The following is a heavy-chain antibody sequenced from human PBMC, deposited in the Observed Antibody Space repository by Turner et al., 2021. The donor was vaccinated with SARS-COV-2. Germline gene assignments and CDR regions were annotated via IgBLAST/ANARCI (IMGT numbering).Heavy chain of an antibody. D-gene: IGHD6-13*01. Sequence: QVQLVESGGGVVQPGRSLRLSCAASGFTFSSYGMHWVRQAPGKGLEWVAVIWYDGSNKYYAGSVKGRFTISRDNSKNTLYLQMNSLRAEDTAVYYCARDPPTSLTAAGTILPFDYWGQGTLVTVSS. CDR3: ARDPPTSLTAAGTILPFDY. CDR1: GFTFSSYG. V-gene: IGHV3-33*01. CDR2: IWYDGSNK. J-gene: IGHJ4*02.